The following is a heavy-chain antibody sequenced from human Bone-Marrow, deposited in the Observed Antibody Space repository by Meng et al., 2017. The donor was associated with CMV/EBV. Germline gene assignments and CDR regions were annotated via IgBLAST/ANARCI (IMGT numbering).Heavy chain of an antibody. CDR3: ARATYYYDSTGYKITYYFDY. Sequence: GESLKISCAASGFTFSSYAMHWVRQAPGKGLEWVAVISYDGSNKYYADSVKGRFTISRDNAKNTLYLQMNSLRAEDTALYYCARATYYYDSTGYKITYYFDYWGQGPLVTVSS. D-gene: IGHD3-22*01. CDR2: ISYDGSNK. J-gene: IGHJ4*02. V-gene: IGHV3-30*04. CDR1: GFTFSSYA.